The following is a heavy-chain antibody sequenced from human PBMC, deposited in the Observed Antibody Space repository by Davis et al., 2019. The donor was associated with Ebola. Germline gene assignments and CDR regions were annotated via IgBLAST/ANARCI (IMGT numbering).Heavy chain of an antibody. Sequence: GGSLRLSCVASGFTFTSRGMIWVRQAPGRGLEWLSYISPASTTKYHADSVKGRFTISRDDVTNILYLQMDNLTDEDTAVYSCATVDGPTVTTMYFDYWGQGTLVTVSS. CDR3: ATVDGPTVTTMYFDY. CDR2: ISPASTTK. D-gene: IGHD4-17*01. J-gene: IGHJ4*02. CDR1: GFTFTSRG. V-gene: IGHV3-48*02.